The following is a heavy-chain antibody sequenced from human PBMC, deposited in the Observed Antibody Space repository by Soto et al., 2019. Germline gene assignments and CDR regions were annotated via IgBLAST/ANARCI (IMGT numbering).Heavy chain of an antibody. CDR1: GYTFTGYY. V-gene: IGHV1-2*07. D-gene: IGHD6-19*01. Sequence: QVQLVQSGAEVKKPGASVKVSCKTSGYTFTGYYIHWIRQAPGQGLEWMGWINPNSGDTNYSHDFQVRVTMTSDPSFTTAYVELTRLRSDDTAVYYCARREQWLENFDYWGQGTLVTVSS. J-gene: IGHJ4*02. CDR2: INPNSGDT. CDR3: ARREQWLENFDY.